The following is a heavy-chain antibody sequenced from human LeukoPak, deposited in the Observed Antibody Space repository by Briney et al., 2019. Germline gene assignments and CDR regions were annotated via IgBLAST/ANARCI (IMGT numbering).Heavy chain of an antibody. Sequence: PGGSLRLSCAASGFTFSSYGMHWVRQAPGKGLEWVAFIRYDGSNKYYAESVKGRFTISRDNSKNTLYLQMNSLRAEDTAVYYCAKGPKLYSSSWMSDYWGQGTLVTVSS. D-gene: IGHD6-13*01. CDR1: GFTFSSYG. CDR2: IRYDGSNK. V-gene: IGHV3-30*02. J-gene: IGHJ4*02. CDR3: AKGPKLYSSSWMSDY.